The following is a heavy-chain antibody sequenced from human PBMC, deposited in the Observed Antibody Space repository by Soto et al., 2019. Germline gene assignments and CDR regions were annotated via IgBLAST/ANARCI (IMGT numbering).Heavy chain of an antibody. Sequence: PGGSLGSPCPAFGGPFSSYSMIWARQAHGKGLEWVAFIAYHGGNIYYSDSVKGRFTIGRDNSKNTLYLQLNSLRQGDTAVYDGVNHDRWSKLWSDPFSGWGQGTTIPFSS. J-gene: IGHJ6*02. V-gene: IGHV3-30-3*02. CDR3: VNHDRWSKLWSDPFSG. CDR1: GGPFSSYS. CDR2: IAYHGGNI. D-gene: IGHD3-3*01.